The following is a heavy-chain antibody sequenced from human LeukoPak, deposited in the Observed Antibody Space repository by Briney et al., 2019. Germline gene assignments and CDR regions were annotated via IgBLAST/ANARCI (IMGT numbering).Heavy chain of an antibody. CDR1: GGSISSGGYY. J-gene: IGHJ5*02. Sequence: PSETLSLTCTVSGGSISSGGYYWSWIRQHPGKGLEWIGYIYYSGSTYYNPSLKSRVTISVDTSKNQFSLKLSSVTAADTAVYYCARANVLRYFDWLTEEGGWFDPWGQGTLVTVSS. D-gene: IGHD3-9*01. CDR3: ARANVLRYFDWLTEEGGWFDP. V-gene: IGHV4-31*03. CDR2: IYYSGST.